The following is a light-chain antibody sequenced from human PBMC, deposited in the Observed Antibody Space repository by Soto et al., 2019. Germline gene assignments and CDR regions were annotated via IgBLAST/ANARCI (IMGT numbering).Light chain of an antibody. CDR2: DVS. CDR3: SSYTSSSTLEV. Sequence: QSLLTQPASVSGSPGQSITISCTGTSSDNGGYNYVSWYQQYPGKAPKVMIYDVSNRPSGVSNRFSGSKSGNTASLTIFGLQAEDEADYYCSSYTSSSTLEVFGTGTKGHRP. V-gene: IGLV2-14*01. J-gene: IGLJ1*01. CDR1: SSDNGGYNY.